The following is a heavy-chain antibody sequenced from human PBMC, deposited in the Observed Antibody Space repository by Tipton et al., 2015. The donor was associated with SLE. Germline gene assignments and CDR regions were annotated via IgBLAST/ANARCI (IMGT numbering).Heavy chain of an antibody. V-gene: IGHV4-34*01. CDR1: GGSISSYY. J-gene: IGHJ3*02. CDR3: ASSGSSGDDAFDI. Sequence: TLSLTCTVSGGSISSYYWSWIRQPPGKGLEWIGEINHSGSTYYNPSLKSRVTISVDRSKNQFSLKLSSVTAADTAVYYCASSGSSGDDAFDIWGQGTMVTVSS. D-gene: IGHD3-10*01. CDR2: INHSGST.